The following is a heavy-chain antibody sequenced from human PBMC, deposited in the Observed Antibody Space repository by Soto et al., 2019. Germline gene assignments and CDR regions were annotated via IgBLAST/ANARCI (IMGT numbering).Heavy chain of an antibody. V-gene: IGHV4-34*01. CDR1: GGSFSGYY. CDR2: INHSGST. D-gene: IGHD3-10*01. CDR3: ARGLALGYYYGSGSYHWFDP. J-gene: IGHJ5*02. Sequence: PSETLSLTCAVYGGSFSGYYWSWIRQPPGQGLEWIGEINHSGSTNYNPSLKSRVTILVDTSKNQFSLKLSSVTAADTAVYYCARGLALGYYYGSGSYHWFDPWGQGTLVT.